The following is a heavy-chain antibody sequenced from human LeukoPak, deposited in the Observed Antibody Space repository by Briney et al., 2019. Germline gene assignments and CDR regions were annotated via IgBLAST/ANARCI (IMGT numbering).Heavy chain of an antibody. V-gene: IGHV3-21*01. J-gene: IGHJ4*02. CDR1: GFTFSSYS. Sequence: PGGSLRLSCAASGFTFSSYSMNWVRQAPGKGLEWVSSISSSSSYIYYADSVKGRFTISRDNAKDSLYLQMNSLRAEDTAVYYCAVYYYDSSGYYGDYWGQGTLVTVSS. CDR2: ISSSSSYI. D-gene: IGHD3-22*01. CDR3: AVYYYDSSGYYGDY.